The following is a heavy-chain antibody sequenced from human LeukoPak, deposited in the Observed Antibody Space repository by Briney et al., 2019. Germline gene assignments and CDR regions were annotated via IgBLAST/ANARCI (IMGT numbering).Heavy chain of an antibody. CDR2: INQDGSEK. J-gene: IGHJ4*02. D-gene: IGHD3-9*01. CDR3: ARDILSGELGY. CDR1: GFTLSVYW. V-gene: IGHV3-7*01. Sequence: GGSLRLSCVASGFTLSVYWMTWVRQAPGKGLECVANINQDGSEKYYVDSVKGRFTISRDNAKNSLYLQMNSLRDDDTAVYYCARDILSGELGYWGQGTLVTVSS.